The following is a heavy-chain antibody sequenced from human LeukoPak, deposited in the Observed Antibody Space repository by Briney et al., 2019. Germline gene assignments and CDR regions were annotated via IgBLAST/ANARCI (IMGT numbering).Heavy chain of an antibody. CDR2: ISGSGGST. V-gene: IGHV3-23*01. Sequence: GGSLRLSCAASGFTFSSYAMSWVRQAPGKGLGWVSAISGSGGSTYYADSVKGRFTISRDNSKNTLYLQMNSLRAEDTAVYYCAKVPVAGTGDYYYYGMDVWGQGTTVTVSS. CDR1: GFTFSSYA. D-gene: IGHD6-19*01. J-gene: IGHJ6*02. CDR3: AKVPVAGTGDYYYYGMDV.